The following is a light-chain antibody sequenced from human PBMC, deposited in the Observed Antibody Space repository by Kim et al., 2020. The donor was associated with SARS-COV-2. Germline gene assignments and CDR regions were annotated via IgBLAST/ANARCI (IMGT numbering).Light chain of an antibody. CDR1: QSISSY. Sequence: DIQMTQSPSSLSASVGDRVTITCRASQSISSYLNWYQQKPGKAPKLLIYAASSLQSGVPSRFSGSGSGIDFTLTISSLQPEDFATYYCQQSYSTLTFGGGTKVEI. V-gene: IGKV1-39*01. CDR3: QQSYSTLT. J-gene: IGKJ4*01. CDR2: AAS.